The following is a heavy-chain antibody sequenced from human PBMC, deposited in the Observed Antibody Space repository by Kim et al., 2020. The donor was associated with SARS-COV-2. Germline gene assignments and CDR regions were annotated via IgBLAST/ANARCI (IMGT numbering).Heavy chain of an antibody. CDR3: ARDARKYQLPETYYYYYMDV. D-gene: IGHD2-2*01. V-gene: IGHV4-59*01. Sequence: SETLSLTCTVSGGSISSYYWSWIRQPPGKGLEWIGYIYYSGSTNYNPSLKSRVTISVDTSKNQFSLKLSSVTAADTAVYYCARDARKYQLPETYYYYYMDVWGKGTTVTVSS. J-gene: IGHJ6*03. CDR2: IYYSGST. CDR1: GGSISSYY.